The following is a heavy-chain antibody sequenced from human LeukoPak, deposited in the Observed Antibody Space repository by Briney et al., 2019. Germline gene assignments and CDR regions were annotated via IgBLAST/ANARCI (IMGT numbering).Heavy chain of an antibody. CDR2: IYYSGST. CDR3: ASTRRDGDDRLFDY. CDR1: GGSISSSSYY. V-gene: IGHV4-39*01. D-gene: IGHD5-24*01. Sequence: SETLSLTCTVSGGSISSSSYYWGWIRQPPGKGLEWIGSIYYSGSTYYNPSLKSRVTISVDTSKNQYSLKLSSVTAADSAVYYCASTRRDGDDRLFDYWGQGTLVTVSS. J-gene: IGHJ4*02.